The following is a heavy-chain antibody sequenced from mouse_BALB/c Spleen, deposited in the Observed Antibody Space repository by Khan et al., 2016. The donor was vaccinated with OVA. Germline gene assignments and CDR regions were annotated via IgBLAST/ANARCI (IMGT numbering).Heavy chain of an antibody. CDR1: GYTFTSYW. V-gene: IGHV1-87*01. Sequence: QVQLQQSGAELARPGASVKLSCKASGYTFTSYWMQWVKQRPGQGLEWIGAIYPGDGDTRYTQKFKGKATLTADKSSSTAYMQLSSLASEDSASYYCARDWDWAMDYWGQGTSVTVSS. D-gene: IGHD4-1*01. J-gene: IGHJ4*01. CDR3: ARDWDWAMDY. CDR2: IYPGDGDT.